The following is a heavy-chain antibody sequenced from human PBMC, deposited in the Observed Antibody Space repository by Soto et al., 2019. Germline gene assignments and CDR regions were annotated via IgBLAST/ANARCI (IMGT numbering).Heavy chain of an antibody. Sequence: QVQLQESGPGPVKSSETLSLTCTVSGGSIRGYYWSWIRQSPGKGLEWIGYVYTSGSTNYNPSLKSRVTISVDTSKNQFSVKLSSVTAADTAVYFCARGSGWYLIWGQGTLVTVSS. D-gene: IGHD6-19*01. CDR1: GGSIRGYY. CDR3: ARGSGWYLI. J-gene: IGHJ4*02. V-gene: IGHV4-4*08. CDR2: VYTSGST.